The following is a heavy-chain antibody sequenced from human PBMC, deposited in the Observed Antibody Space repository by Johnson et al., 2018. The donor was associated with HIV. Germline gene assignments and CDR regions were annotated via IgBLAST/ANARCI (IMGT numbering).Heavy chain of an antibody. CDR2: IRYDGSNK. V-gene: IGHV3-30*02. CDR3: AKGTHYSDSSGYWSNDAFDI. Sequence: QVQLVESGGGVVQPGGSLRLSCAASGFTFSSYGMHWVRQAPGKGLEWVAFIRYDGSNKYYADSVKGRFTIPRDNSKNTLYLQMNSLRAEDTAVYYCAKGTHYSDSSGYWSNDAFDIWGQGTRVTVSS. D-gene: IGHD3-22*01. J-gene: IGHJ3*02. CDR1: GFTFSSYG.